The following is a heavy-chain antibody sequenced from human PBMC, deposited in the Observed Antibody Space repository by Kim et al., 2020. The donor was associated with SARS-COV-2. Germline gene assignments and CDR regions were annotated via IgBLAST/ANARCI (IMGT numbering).Heavy chain of an antibody. V-gene: IGHV3-11*01. CDR3: ARDHSPTDNYLDS. CDR2: ISSSGSTV. CDR1: GFSFRDYY. J-gene: IGHJ4*02. D-gene: IGHD2-21*01. Sequence: GGSLRLSCAASGFSFRDYYMTWIRQAPGKGLEWVSCISSSGSTVYYADSVKGRFTVSRDNTQDSLILQMNSLRADDTAIYYCARDHSPTDNYLDSWGQGTLVTVSS.